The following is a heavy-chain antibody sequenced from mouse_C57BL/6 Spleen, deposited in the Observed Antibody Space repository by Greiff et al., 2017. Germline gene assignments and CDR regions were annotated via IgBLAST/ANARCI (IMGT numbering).Heavy chain of an antibody. CDR2: ISSGSSTI. Sequence: EVQGVESGGGLVKPGGSLKLSCAASGFTFSNYGMHWVRQAPEKGLEWVAYISSGSSTIYYADTVKGRFTISRDNAKNTLFLQMTSLRSEDTAMYYCARSYYYGSSFYYAMDYWGQGTSVTVSS. CDR1: GFTFSNYG. J-gene: IGHJ4*01. CDR3: ARSYYYGSSFYYAMDY. V-gene: IGHV5-17*01. D-gene: IGHD1-1*01.